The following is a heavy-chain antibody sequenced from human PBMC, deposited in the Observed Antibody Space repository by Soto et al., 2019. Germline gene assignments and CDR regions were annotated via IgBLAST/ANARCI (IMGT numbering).Heavy chain of an antibody. Sequence: QVQLVQSGAEVKKPGASVKVSCKTSGYTFTAYYVHWVRQVPGQGLEWMGWINPDSGGTNYAQKFQGNATITSDPSITTAYIALTRLQSDDTAVYYCSRDRANDCWFQGTLVTVSS. CDR2: INPDSGGT. CDR3: SRDRANDC. CDR1: GYTFTAYY. V-gene: IGHV1-2*02. J-gene: IGHJ4*02.